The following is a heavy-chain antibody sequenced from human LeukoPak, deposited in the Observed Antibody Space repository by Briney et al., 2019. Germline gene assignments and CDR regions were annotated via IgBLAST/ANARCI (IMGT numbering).Heavy chain of an antibody. CDR2: ISWNSGNI. D-gene: IGHD2/OR15-2a*01. Sequence: GGSLRLSCAGSGFSFDNYAMHWVRQTPGKGLEWVSGISWNSGNIAYADFVGGRFTISRDNAKNSLSLQMNSLSDEDTAVYYCAKDAYGGATFFYYMDVWGKGTTVTVSS. CDR1: GFSFDNYA. CDR3: AKDAYGGATFFYYMDV. V-gene: IGHV3-9*01. J-gene: IGHJ6*03.